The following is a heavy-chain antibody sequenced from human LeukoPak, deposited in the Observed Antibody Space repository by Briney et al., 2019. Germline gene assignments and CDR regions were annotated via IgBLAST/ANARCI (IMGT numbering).Heavy chain of an antibody. Sequence: GGSLRLSCAASGFTFSSYEMNWVRQAPGKGLEWVSYISSSGSTIYYADSVKGRFTISRDNAKNSLYLQMNSLRTEDTAVYYCARDCGGGSCYGPYDAFDIWGQGTMVTVSS. CDR3: ARDCGGGSCYGPYDAFDI. V-gene: IGHV3-48*03. J-gene: IGHJ3*02. CDR2: ISSSGSTI. CDR1: GFTFSSYE. D-gene: IGHD2-15*01.